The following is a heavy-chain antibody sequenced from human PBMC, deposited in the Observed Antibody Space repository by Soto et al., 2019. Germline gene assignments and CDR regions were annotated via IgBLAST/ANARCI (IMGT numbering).Heavy chain of an antibody. J-gene: IGHJ4*02. CDR2: FDPEDGET. CDR1: GYTITELS. CDR3: ATDRAEMATILAF. D-gene: IGHD5-12*01. Sequence: GASVKVSCKASGYTITELSMHWVRQAPGKGLEWMGGFDPEDGETIYAQKFQGRVTMTEDTSADTAYMELSSLRSEDTAVYYCATDRAEMATILAFWGQGTLVTVSS. V-gene: IGHV1-24*01.